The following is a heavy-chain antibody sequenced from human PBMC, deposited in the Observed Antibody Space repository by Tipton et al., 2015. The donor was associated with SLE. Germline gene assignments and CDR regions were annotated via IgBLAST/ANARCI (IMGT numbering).Heavy chain of an antibody. V-gene: IGHV4-34*01. D-gene: IGHD1-1*01. CDR2: IGHSGGT. Sequence: TLSLTCAVYGGSFSDYFWTWIRQPPGKGLEWIGEIGHSGGTNYNPSLKSRVTISVDMSKNQVSLTLSSVTAADTAVYYCARVAPTEVFDYWGQGTLVTVSS. CDR3: ARVAPTEVFDY. CDR1: GGSFSDYF. J-gene: IGHJ4*02.